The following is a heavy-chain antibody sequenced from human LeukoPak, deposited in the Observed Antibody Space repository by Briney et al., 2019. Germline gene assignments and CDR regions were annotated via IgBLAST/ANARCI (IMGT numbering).Heavy chain of an antibody. CDR2: IIPILGIA. J-gene: IGHJ4*02. CDR1: GYIFTGHC. V-gene: IGHV1-69*04. Sequence: SVKVSCKASGYIFTGHCMHWVRQAPGQGLEWMGRIIPILGIANYAQKFQGRVTITADKSTSTAYMELSSLRSEDTAVYYCARGIYDYVWGRIDYWGQGTLVTVSS. D-gene: IGHD3-16*01. CDR3: ARGIYDYVWGRIDY.